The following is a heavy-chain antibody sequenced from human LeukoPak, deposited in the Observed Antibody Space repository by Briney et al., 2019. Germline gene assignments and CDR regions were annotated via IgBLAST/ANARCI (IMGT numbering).Heavy chain of an antibody. CDR3: AELGITMIGGV. CDR2: ISSSGSTI. Sequence: GGSLRLSCAASGFSFSSYEMNWVRQAPGEGLEWVSYISSSGSTIYYADSVKGRFTISRDNAKNSLYLQMNSLRAEDTAVYYCAELGITMIGGVWGKGTTVTISS. V-gene: IGHV3-48*03. D-gene: IGHD3-10*02. J-gene: IGHJ6*04. CDR1: GFSFSSYE.